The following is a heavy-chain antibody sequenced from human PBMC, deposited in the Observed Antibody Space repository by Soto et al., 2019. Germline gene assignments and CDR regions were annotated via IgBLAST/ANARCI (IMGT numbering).Heavy chain of an antibody. Sequence: ASVKVSCKASGYTFTSYAMNWVRQAPGQRLEWMGWINAGNGNTKYSQKFQGRVTITRDTSASTAYMELSSLRSEDTAVFYCARHLYDATDPRPRFFQQWGQGTLVTVSS. CDR2: INAGNGNT. CDR3: ARHLYDATDPRPRFFQQ. V-gene: IGHV1-3*01. CDR1: GYTFTSYA. J-gene: IGHJ1*01. D-gene: IGHD2-8*01.